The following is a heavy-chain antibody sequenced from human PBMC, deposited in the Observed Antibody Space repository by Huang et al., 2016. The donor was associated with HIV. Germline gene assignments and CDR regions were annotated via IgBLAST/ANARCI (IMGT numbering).Heavy chain of an antibody. CDR1: GGSISSSSYY. Sequence: QLQLQESGPGLVKPSETLSLTCTVSGGSISSSSYYWGWIRQPPGKGLEWIGSIYYSGSTYYNPSRKSRVTRSVDTSKNQFSLKLSSVTAADTAVYYCARRIRVYVADYYFDYWGQGTLVTVSS. CDR2: IYYSGST. J-gene: IGHJ4*02. D-gene: IGHD5-12*01. V-gene: IGHV4-39*01. CDR3: ARRIRVYVADYYFDY.